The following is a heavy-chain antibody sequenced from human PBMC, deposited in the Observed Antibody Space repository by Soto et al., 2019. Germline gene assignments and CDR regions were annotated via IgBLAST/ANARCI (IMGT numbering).Heavy chain of an antibody. CDR1: GFTFSSYA. D-gene: IGHD2-21*02. CDR2: LSGSGATT. CDR3: AKARCSDTDCYFQDT. J-gene: IGHJ5*02. V-gene: IGHV3-23*01. Sequence: PXGSLRLSCGASGFTFSSYAMSWVRQAPGKGLEWVSRLSGSGATTKYADSVEGRFTISRDNSKNTLYLQMDSLSAEDTAIYYCAKARCSDTDCYFQDTWGQGNLVTVSS.